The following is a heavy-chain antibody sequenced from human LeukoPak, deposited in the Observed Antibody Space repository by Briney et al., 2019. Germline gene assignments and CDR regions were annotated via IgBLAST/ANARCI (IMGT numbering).Heavy chain of an antibody. J-gene: IGHJ6*03. CDR2: INPNSGGT. CDR3: ARAGGDTAMVYYYYYYMDV. Sequence: ASVKVSCKASGYTFTGYYMHWVRQAPGQGLEWMGWINPNSGGTNYAQKFQGRVTMTRDTSISTAYMELSRLRSDDTAVYYCARAGGDTAMVYYYYYYMDVWGKGTTVTVSS. V-gene: IGHV1-2*02. CDR1: GYTFTGYY. D-gene: IGHD5-18*01.